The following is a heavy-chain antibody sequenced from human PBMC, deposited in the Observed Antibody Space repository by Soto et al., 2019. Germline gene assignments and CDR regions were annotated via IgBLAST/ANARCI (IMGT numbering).Heavy chain of an antibody. CDR2: IVVGSGNT. V-gene: IGHV1-58*01. Sequence: QMQLVQSGPEVKKPGTSVKVSCKASGFTFTSSAVQWVRQARGQRLEWIGWIVVGSGNTNYAQKFQERVTITRDMSTSTAYMELSSLRSEDTAVYYCAADHAAPDAFDIWGQGTMVTVSS. D-gene: IGHD6-25*01. J-gene: IGHJ3*02. CDR3: AADHAAPDAFDI. CDR1: GFTFTSSA.